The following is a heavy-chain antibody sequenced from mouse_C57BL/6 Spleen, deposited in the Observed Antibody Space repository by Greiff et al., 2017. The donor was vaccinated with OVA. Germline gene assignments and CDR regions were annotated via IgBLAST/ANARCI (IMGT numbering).Heavy chain of an antibody. CDR2: IDPETGGT. D-gene: IGHD2-5*01. V-gene: IGHV1-15*01. Sequence: VQLQQSGAELVRPGASVTLSCKASGYTFTDYEMHWVKQTPVHGLEWIGAIDPETGGTAYNQKFKGKAILTADKSSSTAYMELRSLTSEDSAVYYCTRWGSNYWFAYWGQGTLVTVSA. J-gene: IGHJ3*01. CDR3: TRWGSNYWFAY. CDR1: GYTFTDYE.